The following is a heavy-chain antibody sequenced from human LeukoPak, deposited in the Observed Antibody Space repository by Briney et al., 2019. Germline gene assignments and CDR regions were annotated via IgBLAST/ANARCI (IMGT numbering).Heavy chain of an antibody. J-gene: IGHJ1*01. V-gene: IGHV3-15*01. Sequence: GGSLRLSCVASGFTFSDAWVTWVRQAPGKGLEWVGRIKNNRDGGTTDDAAPVKGRFTISRDDSKDTLFLQMNSLKTEDTAVYYCTTDLSELDDSGYYAKYFHHWGQGTLVSVSS. D-gene: IGHD3-22*01. CDR3: TTDLSELDDSGYYAKYFHH. CDR1: GFTFSDAW. CDR2: IKNNRDGGTT.